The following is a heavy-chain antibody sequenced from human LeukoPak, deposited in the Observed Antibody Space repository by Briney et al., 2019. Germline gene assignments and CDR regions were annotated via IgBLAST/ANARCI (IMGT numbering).Heavy chain of an antibody. J-gene: IGHJ2*01. D-gene: IGHD4-23*01. CDR2: IYYSGST. V-gene: IGHV4-59*08. CDR3: ARTRGGNSPWYFDL. CDR1: GGSISSYY. Sequence: TSETLSLTCTVSGGSISSYYWSWIRKPPGKGLEWIGYIYYSGSTNYNPSLKSRVTISVDTSKNQFSLKLSSVTAADTAVYYCARTRGGNSPWYFDLWGRGTLVTVSS.